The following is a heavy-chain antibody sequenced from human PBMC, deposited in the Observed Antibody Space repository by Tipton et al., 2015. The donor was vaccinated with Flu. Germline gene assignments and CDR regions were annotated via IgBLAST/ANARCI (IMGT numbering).Heavy chain of an antibody. J-gene: IGHJ3*02. CDR3: ARHPKSRAFDI. V-gene: IGHV4-38-2*01. CDR1: GYSISSDHY. CDR2: MYYSGNT. Sequence: TLSLTCAVSGYSISSDHYWGWIRQPPGKGLEWIGSMYYSGNTYYNPSLKSRVSISLDTSKNQFSLKLSSVTAADTAVYYCARHPKSRAFDIWGQGTMVTVSS.